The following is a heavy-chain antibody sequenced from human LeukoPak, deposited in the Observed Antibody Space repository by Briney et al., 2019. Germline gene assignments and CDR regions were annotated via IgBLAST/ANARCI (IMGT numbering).Heavy chain of an antibody. J-gene: IGHJ4*02. Sequence: KSSQTLSLTCSVSGGSISSDDYYWKWLRQPPGKGLEWIEYIYYCGSTNYNPSLKSRVTISVDKSKNQFSLKLSSVTAADAAVYYCARGSSSWQLHYFDYWGQGTLVTVSS. CDR3: ARGSSSWQLHYFDY. D-gene: IGHD6-13*01. V-gene: IGHV4-30-4*01. CDR1: GGSISSDDYY. CDR2: IYYCGST.